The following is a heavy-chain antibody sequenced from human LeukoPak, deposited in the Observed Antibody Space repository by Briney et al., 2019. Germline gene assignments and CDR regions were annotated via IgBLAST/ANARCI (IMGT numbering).Heavy chain of an antibody. CDR2: IYSGGST. V-gene: IGHV3-66*01. CDR3: ARDSPRLPLYYYDSSGPSDY. J-gene: IGHJ4*02. Sequence: GGSLRLSCAASGFTFSIYAMSWVRQAPGKGLEWVSVIYSGGSTYYADSVKGRFTISRDNSKNSLYLQMNSLRAEDTAVYYCARDSPRLPLYYYDSSGPSDYWGQGTLVTVSS. CDR1: GFTFSIYA. D-gene: IGHD3-22*01.